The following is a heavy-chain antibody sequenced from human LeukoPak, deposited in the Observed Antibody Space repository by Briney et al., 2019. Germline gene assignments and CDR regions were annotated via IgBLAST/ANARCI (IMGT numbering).Heavy chain of an antibody. Sequence: GGSLRLSCAASGFSFSSYAMSWVRQAPGKGLEWVSAISGSGGSTYYADSVKGRFTISRDNSKNTLYLQMNSLRAEDTAVYYCAKDVHSSSWPYYFDYWGQGTLVTVSS. D-gene: IGHD6-13*01. J-gene: IGHJ4*02. CDR3: AKDVHSSSWPYYFDY. CDR1: GFSFSSYA. V-gene: IGHV3-23*01. CDR2: ISGSGGST.